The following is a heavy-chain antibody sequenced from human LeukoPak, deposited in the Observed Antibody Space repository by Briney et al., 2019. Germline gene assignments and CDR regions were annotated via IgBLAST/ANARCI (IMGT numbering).Heavy chain of an antibody. CDR2: IYYSGST. V-gene: IGHV4-59*08. CDR3: ARGYEPGIAVAGTPGFDP. CDR1: GGSISSYY. J-gene: IGHJ5*02. D-gene: IGHD6-19*01. Sequence: SETLSLTCTVSGGSISSYYWSWIRQPPGKGLEWIGYIYYSGSTNYNPSLKSRVTISVDTSKNQFSLTLSSVSAADTAVYYCARGYEPGIAVAGTPGFDPWGQGTLVTVSS.